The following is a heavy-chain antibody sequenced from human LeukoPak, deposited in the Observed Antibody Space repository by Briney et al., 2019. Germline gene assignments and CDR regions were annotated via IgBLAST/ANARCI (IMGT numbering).Heavy chain of an antibody. D-gene: IGHD4-17*01. CDR2: ITGSGGST. CDR3: AKDLTTVTSQGDY. V-gene: IGHV3-23*01. J-gene: IGHJ4*02. CDR1: GFTFSSYA. Sequence: GGSLRLSCAASGFTFSSYAMSWVRQAPGKGLEWVSAITGSGGSTYYADSVKGRFTISRDNTKNTLYLQMNSLRAEDTAVYYCAKDLTTVTSQGDYWGQGTLVTVSS.